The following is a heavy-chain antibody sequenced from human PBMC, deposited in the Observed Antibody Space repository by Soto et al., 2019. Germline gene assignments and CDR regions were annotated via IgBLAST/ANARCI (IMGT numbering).Heavy chain of an antibody. D-gene: IGHD6-13*01. CDR3: ARVAPPSSSWYVY. CDR1: GYTFTSYG. J-gene: IGHJ4*02. Sequence: QVQLVQSGAEVKKPGASVKVSCKASGYTFTSYGISWVRQAPGQGLEWMGWISAYNGNTNYAQKRQGRVTMTTDTATRPDYMELRSLRSDYTAVDYCARVAPPSSSWYVYWGQGTLVTVSS. CDR2: ISAYNGNT. V-gene: IGHV1-18*01.